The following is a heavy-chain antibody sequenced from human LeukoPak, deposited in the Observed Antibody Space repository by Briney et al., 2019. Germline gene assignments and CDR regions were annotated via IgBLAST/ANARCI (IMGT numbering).Heavy chain of an antibody. CDR3: ARGPDPATGVAFDI. CDR1: GGSISSGGYS. J-gene: IGHJ3*02. CDR2: IYHSGST. Sequence: SQTLSLTCAVSGGSISSGGYSWSWIRQPPGKGLEWIGYIYHSGSTYYNPSLKSRVTISVDTSKNQFSLKLSSVTAADTAVYYCARGPDPATGVAFDIWGQGTMVTVSS. V-gene: IGHV4-30-2*01.